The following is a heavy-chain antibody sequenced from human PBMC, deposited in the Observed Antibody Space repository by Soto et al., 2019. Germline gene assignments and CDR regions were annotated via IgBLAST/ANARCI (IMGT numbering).Heavy chain of an antibody. CDR2: INPNGGST. CDR3: ARGLGLGDC. J-gene: IGHJ4*02. V-gene: IGHV1-46*01. CDR1: GYTFSSYY. Sequence: QVQLVQSGAEVKKPGASVKVSCKASGYTFSSYYIHWVRQAPGQGLEWIGIINPNGGSTNYAQNFTGRLTVTRDTSTATVYMDLSALTSGDTAVYYCARGLGLGDCWGQGTLVTVSS. D-gene: IGHD3-9*01.